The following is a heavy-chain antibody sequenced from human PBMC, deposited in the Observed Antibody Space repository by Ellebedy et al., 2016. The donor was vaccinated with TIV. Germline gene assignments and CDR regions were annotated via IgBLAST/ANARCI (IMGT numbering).Heavy chain of an antibody. V-gene: IGHV3-9*03. Sequence: PGGSLRLSCAASGFRIDKYAMHWVRQAPGKGVEWASGISWSSGTIGYADSVKGRFTISRDNAKNSLYLQMKSLGSEDMSLYYCAKERYPEDAFEIWGQGTMVIVSS. D-gene: IGHD1-1*01. CDR3: AKERYPEDAFEI. CDR2: ISWSSGTI. J-gene: IGHJ3*02. CDR1: GFRIDKYA.